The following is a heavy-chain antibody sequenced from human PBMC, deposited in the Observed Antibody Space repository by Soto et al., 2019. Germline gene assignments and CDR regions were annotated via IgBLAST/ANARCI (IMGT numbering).Heavy chain of an antibody. D-gene: IGHD3-9*01. V-gene: IGHV3-23*01. CDR2: IGESGTPT. CDR1: VFTFSSYA. CDR3: AIYIPAVTYFDTVS. Sequence: PGGSLRLSCAASVFTFSSYAMKWGRQAPGKGLEWVSLIGESGTPTYYADSVKGRFTISRDNSGNTLFLEMYSLRAEDTAVYYWAIYIPAVTYFDTVSRGEATTVTVS. J-gene: IGHJ6*02.